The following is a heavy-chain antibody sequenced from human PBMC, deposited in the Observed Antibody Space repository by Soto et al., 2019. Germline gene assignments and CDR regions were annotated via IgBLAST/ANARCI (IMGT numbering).Heavy chain of an antibody. CDR2: IIPIFGTA. CDR3: ARTRIASYYFDY. Sequence: SVNVSCKASGGTFSSYAISWVRQAPGQGLEWMGGIIPIFGTANYAQKFQGRVTITADESRSTAYMELSSLRSEDTAVYYCARTRIASYYFDYWGQGTLVTVSS. CDR1: GGTFSSYA. V-gene: IGHV1-69*13. D-gene: IGHD6-13*01. J-gene: IGHJ4*02.